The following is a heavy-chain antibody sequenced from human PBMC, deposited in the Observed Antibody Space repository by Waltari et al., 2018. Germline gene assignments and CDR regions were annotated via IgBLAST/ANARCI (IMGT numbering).Heavy chain of an antibody. J-gene: IGHJ4*02. CDR2: ISGSGGST. CDR1: GFPFSSYA. Sequence: EVQLLESGGGLVQPGGSLRLSCAASGFPFSSYAMSWVRQAPGQGLEWVSAISGSGGSTYYADSVKGRFTISRDNSKNTLYLQMNSLRAEDTAVYYCAKAERQLDYGSGSLPFDYWGQGTLVTVSS. V-gene: IGHV3-23*01. CDR3: AKAERQLDYGSGSLPFDY. D-gene: IGHD3-10*01.